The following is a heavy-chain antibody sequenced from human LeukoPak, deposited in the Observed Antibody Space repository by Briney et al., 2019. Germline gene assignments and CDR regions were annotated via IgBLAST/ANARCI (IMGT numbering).Heavy chain of an antibody. CDR3: ARGMDSSGYYYGPPDY. V-gene: IGHV4-61*02. CDR2: IYTSGST. Sequence: SETLSLTCTVSGGSISSGSYYWSWIRQPAGKGLEWIGRIYTSGSTNYNPSLKSRVTISVDTSKNQFSLKLSSVTAADTAVYYCARGMDSSGYYYGPPDYWGQGTLVTVSS. CDR1: GGSISSGSYY. D-gene: IGHD3-22*01. J-gene: IGHJ4*01.